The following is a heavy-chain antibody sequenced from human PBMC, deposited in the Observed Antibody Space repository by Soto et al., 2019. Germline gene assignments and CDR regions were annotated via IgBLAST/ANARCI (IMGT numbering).Heavy chain of an antibody. CDR3: VRDETQTLRDCFEP. CDR2: SYATGTT. Sequence: SETLSLTCTVSGASISGFYWSGIRKSAGKGLESNGRSYATGTTDYNPSLKSRVMMSVDTCKKQFSLKLRSVTAADKAVYYCVRDETQTLRDCFEPSGQGIPLTLSS. V-gene: IGHV4-4*07. D-gene: IGHD3-16*01. CDR1: GASISGFY. J-gene: IGHJ5*01.